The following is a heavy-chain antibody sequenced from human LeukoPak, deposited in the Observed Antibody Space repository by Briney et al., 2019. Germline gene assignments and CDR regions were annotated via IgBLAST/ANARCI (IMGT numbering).Heavy chain of an antibody. CDR3: ARDLEARQYSSLEPIWPRWFDP. J-gene: IGHJ5*02. D-gene: IGHD6-6*01. V-gene: IGHV4-59*01. CDR2: IYYSGST. Sequence: SETLSLTCTVSGGSISSYYWSWIRQPPGKGLEWIGYIYYSGSTNYNPSLKSRVTISVDTSKNQFSLKLSSVTAADTAVYYCARDLEARQYSSLEPIWPRWFDPWGQGTLVTVSS. CDR1: GGSISSYY.